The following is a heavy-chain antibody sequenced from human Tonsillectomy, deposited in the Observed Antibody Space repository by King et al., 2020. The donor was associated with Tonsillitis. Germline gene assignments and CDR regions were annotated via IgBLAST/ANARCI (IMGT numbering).Heavy chain of an antibody. V-gene: IGHV4-59*08. CDR3: ASSSSWYYFDY. J-gene: IGHJ4*02. CDR1: GGSISSYY. D-gene: IGHD6-13*01. CDR2: IYYSGST. Sequence: VQLQESGPGLVKPSETLSLTCTVSGGSISSYYWSWIRQPPGKGLEYIGYIYYSGSTNYNPSLKCRVTISVDTSKNQFSLKLSSVTAADTAVYYCASSSSWYYFDYWGQGTLVTVSS.